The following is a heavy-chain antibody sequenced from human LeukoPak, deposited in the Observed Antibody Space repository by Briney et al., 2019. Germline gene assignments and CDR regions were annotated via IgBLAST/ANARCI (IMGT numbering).Heavy chain of an antibody. CDR1: VGSISDSSHS. J-gene: IGHJ5*02. CDR2: IYYRGST. V-gene: IGHV4-39*07. CDR3: ARDLGVRGTYYGWFDP. Sequence: KPSETLSLTCTVSVGSISDSSHSWGWIRQPSGKGLEWIASIYYRGSTFYNPSLKSRVTISLDTSKNQFSLKLSCVTAADTAVYYCARDLGVRGTYYGWFDPWGQGTLVTVSS. D-gene: IGHD3-10*01.